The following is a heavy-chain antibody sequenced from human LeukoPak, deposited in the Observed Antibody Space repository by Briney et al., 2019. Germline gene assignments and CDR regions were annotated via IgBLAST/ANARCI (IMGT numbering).Heavy chain of an antibody. CDR1: GFTFSDYY. CDR3: ARDGLPGWPVPFDY. V-gene: IGHV3-11*06. J-gene: IGHJ4*02. D-gene: IGHD6-19*01. CDR2: ISSSSSYT. Sequence: PGGSLRLSCAASGFTFSDYYMSWIRQAPGKGLEWVSYISSSSSYTNYADSVKGRFTISRDNAKNSLYLQMNSLRAEDTAVYYCARDGLPGWPVPFDYWGQGTLVTVSS.